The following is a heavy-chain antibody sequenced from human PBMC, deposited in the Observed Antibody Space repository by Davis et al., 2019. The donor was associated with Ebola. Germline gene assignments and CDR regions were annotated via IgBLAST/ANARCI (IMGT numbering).Heavy chain of an antibody. CDR1: GFTFSSYW. Sequence: GGSLRLSCAASGFTFSSYWMSWVRQAPGKGLEWVANIKHDGSEKYYVDSVKGRFTISRDNAKNSLYLQMNSLRAEDTAVYYCARADYYDSFYYYYGMDVWGQGTTVTVSS. J-gene: IGHJ6*02. CDR2: IKHDGSEK. V-gene: IGHV3-7*03. D-gene: IGHD3-22*01. CDR3: ARADYYDSFYYYYGMDV.